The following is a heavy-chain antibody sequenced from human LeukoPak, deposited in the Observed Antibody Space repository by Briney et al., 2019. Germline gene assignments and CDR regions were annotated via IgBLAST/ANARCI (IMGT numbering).Heavy chain of an antibody. J-gene: IGHJ4*02. CDR3: VRWKKTGTWFYDF. CDR1: GFTFSSYS. CDR2: ISSSSSYI. Sequence: PGGSLRLSCAASGFTFSSYSMNWVRQAPGKGLEWVSSISSSSSYIYYADSVKGRFTISRDNTENSLYLQMKFMRVDDTAVYYCVRWKKTGTWFYDFWGQGALVTVSS. V-gene: IGHV3-21*01. D-gene: IGHD1-14*01.